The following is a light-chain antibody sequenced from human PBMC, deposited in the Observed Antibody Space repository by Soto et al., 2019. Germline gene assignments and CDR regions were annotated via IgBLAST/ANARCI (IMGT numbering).Light chain of an antibody. Sequence: EIVLTQSPATLSLSPGERATLSCRASQSVSSYLAWYQQKPGQAPRLLIYDASNRATGIPARFRGSGSGTDFTLTISSLEPEDFAVYYCQQRRDWPRLTFGGGTKVEIK. V-gene: IGKV3-11*01. J-gene: IGKJ4*01. CDR2: DAS. CDR3: QQRRDWPRLT. CDR1: QSVSSY.